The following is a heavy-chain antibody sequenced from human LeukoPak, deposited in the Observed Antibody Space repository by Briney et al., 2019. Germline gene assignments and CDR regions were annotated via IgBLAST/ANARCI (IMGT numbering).Heavy chain of an antibody. Sequence: ASVKVSCKASGYTFTSYYMHWVRQAPGQGLEWMGWINPNSGGTNYAQKFQGRVTMTRDTSISTAYMELSRLRSDDTAVYYCARAPFPYYYDSSGYHEYFQHWGQGTLVTVSS. CDR2: INPNSGGT. V-gene: IGHV1-2*02. CDR3: ARAPFPYYYDSSGYHEYFQH. D-gene: IGHD3-22*01. J-gene: IGHJ1*01. CDR1: GYTFTSYY.